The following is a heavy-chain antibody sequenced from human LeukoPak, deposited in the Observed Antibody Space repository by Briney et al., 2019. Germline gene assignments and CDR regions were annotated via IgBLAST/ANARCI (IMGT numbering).Heavy chain of an antibody. D-gene: IGHD2-15*01. Sequence: SETLSLTCTVSGGSISSYYWSWIRQPAGKGLEWIGRIYTSGSTNYNPSLKSRVTMSVDTSKSQYSLNLSSVTAAGTAVYYCAREGSGGSCYPWGQGTLVTVSS. CDR2: IYTSGST. J-gene: IGHJ5*02. CDR1: GGSISSYY. V-gene: IGHV4-4*07. CDR3: AREGSGGSCYP.